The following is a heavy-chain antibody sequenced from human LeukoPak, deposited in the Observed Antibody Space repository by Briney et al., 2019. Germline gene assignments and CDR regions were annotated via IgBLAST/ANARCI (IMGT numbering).Heavy chain of an antibody. J-gene: IGHJ6*03. V-gene: IGHV3-20*04. CDR3: ARAQLLGYYYMDV. D-gene: IGHD1-26*01. CDR2: INWNGGST. CDR1: GFTFEDYG. Sequence: PGGSLRLSCAASGFTFEDYGMSWVRQAPGKGLEWVSGINWNGGSTGYADSVKGRFTISRDNAKNSLYLQMNSLRAEDTALYYCARAQLLGYYYMDVWGKGITVTVSS.